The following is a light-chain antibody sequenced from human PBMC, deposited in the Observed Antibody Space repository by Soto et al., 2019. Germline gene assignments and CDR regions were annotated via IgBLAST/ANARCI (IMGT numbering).Light chain of an antibody. Sequence: EIVLTQSPATLSLSPGERATLSCRASQSVSSSLAWYQQKPGQAPRLLIYDASNRATGIPARFSGSGSGTDFTLTISSLEPEDFAVYYCQQGSNWPPTFGQGTKVEIK. J-gene: IGKJ1*01. CDR2: DAS. V-gene: IGKV3-11*01. CDR3: QQGSNWPPT. CDR1: QSVSSS.